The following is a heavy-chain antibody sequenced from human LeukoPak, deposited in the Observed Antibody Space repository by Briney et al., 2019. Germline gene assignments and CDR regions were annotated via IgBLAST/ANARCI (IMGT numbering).Heavy chain of an antibody. D-gene: IGHD3-10*01. CDR3: ARDRLDYYGSGSPFDY. J-gene: IGHJ4*02. CDR2: ISSSSSTI. Sequence: GGSLRLSCAASGFTFSSYSMNWVRQAPGKGLEWVSYISSSSSTIYYADSVKGRFTISRDNAKNSLYLQMNSLRAEDTAVYYCARDRLDYYGSGSPFDYWGQGTLVTVSS. CDR1: GFTFSSYS. V-gene: IGHV3-48*01.